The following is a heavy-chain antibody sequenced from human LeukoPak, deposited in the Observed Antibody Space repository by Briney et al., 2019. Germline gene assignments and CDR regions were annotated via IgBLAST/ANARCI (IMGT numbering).Heavy chain of an antibody. Sequence: GSSVKVSCKASGGTFSSYAISWVRQAPGQGLEWMGGIIPIFGTANYAQKFQGRVTMTTDTSTSTAYMELRSLRSDDTAVYYCARDRGYYDFWSGYLFDFDYWGQGTLVTVSS. CDR1: GGTFSSYA. V-gene: IGHV1-69*05. J-gene: IGHJ4*02. D-gene: IGHD3-3*01. CDR3: ARDRGYYDFWSGYLFDFDY. CDR2: IIPIFGTA.